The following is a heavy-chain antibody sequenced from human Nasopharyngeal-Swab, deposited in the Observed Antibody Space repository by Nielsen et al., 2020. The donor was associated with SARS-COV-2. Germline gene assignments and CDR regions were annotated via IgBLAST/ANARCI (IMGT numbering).Heavy chain of an antibody. V-gene: IGHV4-59*13. Sequence: SETLSLTCTVSGGSISSYYWSWIRQPPGKGLEWIGYIYYSGSTNYNPSLKSRVTISVDTSKNQFSLKLTSVTAADTAVYYCARDFSRGVDAFDIWGQGTMVTVSS. CDR1: GGSISSYY. J-gene: IGHJ3*02. D-gene: IGHD3-10*01. CDR2: IYYSGST. CDR3: ARDFSRGVDAFDI.